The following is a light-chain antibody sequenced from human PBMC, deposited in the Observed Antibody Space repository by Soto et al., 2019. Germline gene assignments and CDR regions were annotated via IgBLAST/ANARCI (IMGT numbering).Light chain of an antibody. CDR2: GAS. V-gene: IGKV3-20*01. CDR3: QQYGTSLTWT. Sequence: EIVLTQSPGTLSLSPGERATLSCRASQCVSSSYLAWYQQKPGQAPRLLIYGASSRATGVPDRFSGSGSGTELTLTISILEPEDFAVYYCQQYGTSLTWTFGQGTKVEIK. CDR1: QCVSSSY. J-gene: IGKJ1*01.